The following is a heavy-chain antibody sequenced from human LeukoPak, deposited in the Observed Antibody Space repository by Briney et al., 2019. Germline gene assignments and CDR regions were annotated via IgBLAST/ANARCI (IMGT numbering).Heavy chain of an antibody. D-gene: IGHD3-10*01. CDR3: ARVATMVRVPLDALDI. CDR2: ISRSGNTI. J-gene: IGHJ3*02. V-gene: IGHV3-48*03. CDR1: GFTFSGCE. Sequence: AGGSLRLSCAISGFTFSGCELTWVRQAPGKGLEWISYISRSGNTIYYADSVKGRLTTSRDNAKNSLYLQMNSLRVEDTAVYYCARVATMVRVPLDALDIWGQGTMVSVSS.